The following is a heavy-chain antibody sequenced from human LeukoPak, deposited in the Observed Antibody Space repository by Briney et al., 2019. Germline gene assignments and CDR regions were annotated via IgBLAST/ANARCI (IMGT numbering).Heavy chain of an antibody. CDR2: ISWNSGSI. CDR1: GFTFDDYA. Sequence: GGSLRLSCAASGFTFDDYAMRWVRQAPGKGLEWVSGISWNSGSIHYADSVKGRFTISRDNAKNSLYLEMKSLRPEDTALYYCAKDIGSSSWYLGNWGQGTLVTVSS. D-gene: IGHD6-13*01. V-gene: IGHV3-9*01. CDR3: AKDIGSSSWYLGN. J-gene: IGHJ4*02.